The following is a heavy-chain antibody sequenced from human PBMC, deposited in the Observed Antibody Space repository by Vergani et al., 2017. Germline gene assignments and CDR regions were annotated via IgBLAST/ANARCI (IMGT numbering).Heavy chain of an antibody. J-gene: IGHJ5*02. Sequence: EVQLVQSGAEVKKPGESLKISCKGSAYSFTNYWISWVRQMPGKGLEWMGRIDPSDSYTNYSPSFQGHVTISADKSISTAYLQWSSLKASDTAMYYCARVGWSYYDSSGYYYAPGGWFDPWGQGTLVTVSS. V-gene: IGHV5-10-1*01. CDR1: AYSFTNYW. CDR3: ARVGWSYYDSSGYYYAPGGWFDP. D-gene: IGHD3-22*01. CDR2: IDPSDSYT.